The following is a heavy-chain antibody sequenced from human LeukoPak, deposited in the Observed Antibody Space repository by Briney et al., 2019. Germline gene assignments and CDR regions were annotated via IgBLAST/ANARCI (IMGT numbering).Heavy chain of an antibody. J-gene: IGHJ4*02. CDR2: ISYDGSNK. D-gene: IGHD3-22*01. CDR3: ARDPDSSGYYQYYFDY. CDR1: GFTFSSYA. V-gene: IGHV3-30*04. Sequence: QPGRSLRLSCAASGFTFSSYAMHWVRQAPGKGLEWAAVISYDGSNKYYADSVKGRFTISRDNSKNTLYLQMNSLRAEDTAVYYCARDPDSSGYYQYYFDYWGQGTLVTVSS.